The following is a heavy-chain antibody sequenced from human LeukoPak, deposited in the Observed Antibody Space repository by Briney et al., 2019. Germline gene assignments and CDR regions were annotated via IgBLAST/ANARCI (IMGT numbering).Heavy chain of an antibody. CDR2: ISGSGGST. J-gene: IGHJ5*02. CDR3: AKEPRIAVARPYPS. V-gene: IGHV3-23*01. Sequence: GGSLRLSCAASGFTFSSYAMSWVRQAPGKGLEWVSAISGSGGSTYYADSVKGRLTISRDNSKNTLYLQMNSLRAEDTAVYHCAKEPRIAVARPYPSWGQGTLVTVSS. D-gene: IGHD6-19*01. CDR1: GFTFSSYA.